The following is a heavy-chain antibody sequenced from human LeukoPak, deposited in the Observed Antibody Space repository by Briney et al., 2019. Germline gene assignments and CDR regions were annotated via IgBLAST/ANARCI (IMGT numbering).Heavy chain of an antibody. Sequence: PSQTLSLTCTVSGGSISSGDYYWSWIRQPPGKGLEWIGYIYYSGSTYYNPSLKSRVTISVDTSKNQFSLKLSSVTAADTAVYYCARGLANYYDSSGDAFDIWGQGTMVTVSS. V-gene: IGHV4-30-4*01. D-gene: IGHD3-22*01. CDR2: IYYSGST. CDR1: GGSISSGDYY. CDR3: ARGLANYYDSSGDAFDI. J-gene: IGHJ3*02.